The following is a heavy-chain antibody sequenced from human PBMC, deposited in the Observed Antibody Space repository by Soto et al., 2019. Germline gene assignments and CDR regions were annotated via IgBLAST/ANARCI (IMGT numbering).Heavy chain of an antibody. CDR1: GYTLTELS. J-gene: IGHJ6*02. V-gene: IGHV1-24*01. Sequence: QVQLVQSGAEVKKPGASVKVSCKVSGYTLTELSMHWVRQAPGKGLEWMGGFDPEDGETSYAQRFQGRVTMTEDTSRDTAYLELSSRGSADTAVYYCATEPLIAVAGTWLDYYDGMDVWGQEITVTVSS. CDR2: FDPEDGET. CDR3: ATEPLIAVAGTWLDYYDGMDV. D-gene: IGHD6-19*01.